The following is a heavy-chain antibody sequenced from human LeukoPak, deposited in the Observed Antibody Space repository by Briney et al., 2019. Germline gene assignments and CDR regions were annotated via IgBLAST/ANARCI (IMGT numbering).Heavy chain of an antibody. Sequence: ASVKVSCKASGYTFTGYYMHWVRQAPGQGLEWMGWINPNSGGTNYAQKFQGRVTMTRNTSISTAYMELSSLRSEDTAVYYCARGWMYYYYYGMDVWGQGTTVTVSS. CDR1: GYTFTGYY. D-gene: IGHD1-1*01. V-gene: IGHV1-2*02. CDR2: INPNSGGT. J-gene: IGHJ6*02. CDR3: ARGWMYYYYYGMDV.